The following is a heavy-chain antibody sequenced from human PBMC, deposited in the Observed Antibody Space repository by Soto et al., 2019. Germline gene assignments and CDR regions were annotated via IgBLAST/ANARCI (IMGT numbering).Heavy chain of an antibody. CDR2: INRHGDST. CDR1: GFGFDEYG. J-gene: IGHJ4*02. V-gene: IGHV3-20*04. CDR3: ARDHRWGYEYGDYGDS. Sequence: ESGGGVVRPGGSLRLSGAASGFGFDEYGMSWVRQGPGKGLEWVSGINRHGDSTGYADSVKGRFTISRDNAKNSLYLEMNGLRAEDTAFYYCARDHRWGYEYGDYGDSWGQGTLVTVSS. D-gene: IGHD4-17*01.